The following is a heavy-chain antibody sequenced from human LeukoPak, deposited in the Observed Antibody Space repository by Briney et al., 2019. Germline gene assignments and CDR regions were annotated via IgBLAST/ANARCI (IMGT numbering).Heavy chain of an antibody. CDR3: VKPIMGDYVPFDH. D-gene: IGHD4-17*01. CDR1: GFSFSAYA. V-gene: IGHV3-64D*09. J-gene: IGHJ4*02. Sequence: PGGSLRLSCSASGFSFSAYAMHWVRQAPGKGLEYVSGISSSGGSTSYPDSLKGRFTISRDNSKNTLYLQMNSLRAEDTAVYYCVKPIMGDYVPFDHWGQGILVTVSS. CDR2: ISSSGGST.